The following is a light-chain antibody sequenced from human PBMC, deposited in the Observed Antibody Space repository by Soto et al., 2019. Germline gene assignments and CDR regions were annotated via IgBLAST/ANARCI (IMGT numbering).Light chain of an antibody. Sequence: QSVLTQPPSVSGAPGQRVTISCPGSGSNIGAGYDVHWYKQLPGTAPKLLIYGNSNRPSGVPDRFSGSKSGTSASLAITGLQAEDEADYYCQSYDSSLSVVFGGGTKLTVL. CDR1: GSNIGAGYD. CDR3: QSYDSSLSVV. V-gene: IGLV1-40*01. CDR2: GNS. J-gene: IGLJ2*01.